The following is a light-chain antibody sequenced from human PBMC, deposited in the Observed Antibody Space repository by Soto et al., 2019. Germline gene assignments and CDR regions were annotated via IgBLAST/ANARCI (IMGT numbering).Light chain of an antibody. J-gene: IGKJ3*01. CDR1: QSVLYSSNNKNY. Sequence: DIVMTQSPDSLAVSLGERATINCKSSQSVLYSSNNKNYLAWYQQKPGQPPKLLIYWASTRESGVPDRFSGSGSGTDFTLTISSLQAEDVAVYYCQQYLSTPCTFGPGTKVDIK. V-gene: IGKV4-1*01. CDR3: QQYLSTPCT. CDR2: WAS.